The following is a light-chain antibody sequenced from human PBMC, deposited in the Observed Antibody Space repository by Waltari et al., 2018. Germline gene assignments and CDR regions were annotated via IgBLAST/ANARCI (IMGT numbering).Light chain of an antibody. CDR3: QQDYAVPPT. CDR1: QSVSYSSNNKNY. V-gene: IGKV4-1*01. Sequence: DIVMTLSPDSLPVSLGERATITCKSDQSVSYSSNNKNYLAWYRQKPGQPPQLLISWASTRECGVPDRFSGSGSGTDFTLTISSLQAEDVAVYYCQQDYAVPPTFGPGTKVEIK. J-gene: IGKJ1*01. CDR2: WAS.